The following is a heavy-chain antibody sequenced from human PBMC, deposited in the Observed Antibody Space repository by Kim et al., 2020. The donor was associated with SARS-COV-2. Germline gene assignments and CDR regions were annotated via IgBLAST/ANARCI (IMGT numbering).Heavy chain of an antibody. CDR1: GYTLTELS. Sequence: ASVKVSCKVSGYTLTELSMHWVRQAPGKGREWMGGFDPEDGETIYAQKVQGRVTMTEETSTDTAYMELSSLRSEDTAVYYSATVRATYYDFWSGEKFDYWGQGTLVTVSS. CDR3: ATVRATYYDFWSGEKFDY. J-gene: IGHJ4*02. V-gene: IGHV1-24*01. CDR2: FDPEDGET. D-gene: IGHD3-3*01.